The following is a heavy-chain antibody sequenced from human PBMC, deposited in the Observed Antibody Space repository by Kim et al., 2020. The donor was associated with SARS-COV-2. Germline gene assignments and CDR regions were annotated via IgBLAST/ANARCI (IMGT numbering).Heavy chain of an antibody. D-gene: IGHD3-16*01. Sequence: GGSLRLSCTTSGFTFTDYAMSWVRQAPGKGLEWVSGINGSGGSTCYADSVKGRFTISRDNAKNTLYLQMNSLRADDTALYYCVKGWRGYVWYYWMEV. CDR1: GFTFTDYA. CDR2: INGSGGST. CDR3: VKGWRGYVWYYWMEV. J-gene: IGHJ6*03. V-gene: IGHV3-20*04.